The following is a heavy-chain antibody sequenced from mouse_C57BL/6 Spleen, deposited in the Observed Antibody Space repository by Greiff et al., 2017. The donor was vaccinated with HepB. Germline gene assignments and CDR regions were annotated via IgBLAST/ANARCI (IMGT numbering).Heavy chain of an antibody. V-gene: IGHV5-4*01. CDR2: ISDGGSYT. D-gene: IGHD1-1*01. CDR3: ARDRTTTRAMDY. J-gene: IGHJ4*01. CDR1: GFTFSSYA. Sequence: DVQLVESGGGLVKPGGSLKLSCAASGFTFSSYAMSWVRQTPEKRLEWVATISDGGSYTYYPDNVKGRFTISRDNAKNNLYLQMSHLKSEDTAMYYCARDRTTTRAMDYWGQGTSVTVSS.